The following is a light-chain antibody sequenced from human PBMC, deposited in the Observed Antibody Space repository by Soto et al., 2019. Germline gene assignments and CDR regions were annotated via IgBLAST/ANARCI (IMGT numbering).Light chain of an antibody. Sequence: DIVMTQSPDSLAVSLGERATINCESSQSVLYSSNNKYYLAWYQQKPGQPPKLLIYWASTRESGVPDRFSGSGSGTDFTLTISSLQAEDVAVYYCQQYYNTPWTFGQGTKVEIK. V-gene: IGKV4-1*01. CDR2: WAS. CDR3: QQYYNTPWT. J-gene: IGKJ1*01. CDR1: QSVLYSSNNKYY.